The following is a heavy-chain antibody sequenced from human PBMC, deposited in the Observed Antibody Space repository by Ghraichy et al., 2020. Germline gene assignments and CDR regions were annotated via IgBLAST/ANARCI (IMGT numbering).Heavy chain of an antibody. J-gene: IGHJ5*02. V-gene: IGHV6-1*01. CDR3: SRGLGSFNT. Sequence: SQTLSLTCAISGDKVSSNSTAWNWIRQSPSRGLEWLGRTYYRSKWNNDYAVSVKSRITVNPDTSRNQFSLHLNSVTPEDAAVYYCSRGLGSFNTWGQGTLVTVSS. D-gene: IGHD3-16*01. CDR1: GDKVSSNSTA. CDR2: TYYRSKWNN.